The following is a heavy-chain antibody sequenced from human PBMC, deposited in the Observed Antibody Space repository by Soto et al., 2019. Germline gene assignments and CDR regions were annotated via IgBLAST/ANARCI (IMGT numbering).Heavy chain of an antibody. D-gene: IGHD5-18*01. V-gene: IGHV1-18*01. Sequence: ASVKAFCMASWYTFTNSGISWVRQAPEQGLEWMGWISAYNGNTNYAQKLQGRVTMTKDTSTSTAYMELRSLRSDDTAVYYCARDYDVDTGSGYWGQGTLVTVSS. CDR1: WYTFTNSG. J-gene: IGHJ4*02. CDR2: ISAYNGNT. CDR3: ARDYDVDTGSGY.